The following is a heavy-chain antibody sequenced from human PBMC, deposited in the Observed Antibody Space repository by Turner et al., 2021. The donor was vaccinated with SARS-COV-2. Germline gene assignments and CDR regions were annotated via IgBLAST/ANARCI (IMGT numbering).Heavy chain of an antibody. CDR3: ARVPSSSWYFDY. J-gene: IGHJ4*02. V-gene: IGHV3-7*01. CDR2: IKQDGSEK. D-gene: IGHD6-13*01. CDR1: GFTFCIYW. Sequence: EEQLVESGGGLVQRGGSLRLPCAASGFTFCIYWMSWVRQAPGKGLEWVANIKQDGSEKYYVDSVKGRFTISRDNAKNSLYLQMNILRAEDTAVYYCARVPSSSWYFDYWGQGTLVTVSS.